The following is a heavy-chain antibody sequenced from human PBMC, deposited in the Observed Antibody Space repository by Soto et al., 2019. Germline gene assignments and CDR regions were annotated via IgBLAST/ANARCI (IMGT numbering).Heavy chain of an antibody. CDR2: IYPGDSDT. D-gene: IGHD1-26*01. V-gene: IGHV5-51*03. Sequence: GGALQHSCQGSGDSSYTVLFWRVRQMPGKGLEWMGIIYPGDSDTRYSPSFQGQVTISADKSISTAYLQWSSLKASDTAMYYCFLLLSGGMDVWGQETMVTVSS. J-gene: IGHJ6*02. CDR1: GDSSYTVL. CDR3: FLLLSGGMDV.